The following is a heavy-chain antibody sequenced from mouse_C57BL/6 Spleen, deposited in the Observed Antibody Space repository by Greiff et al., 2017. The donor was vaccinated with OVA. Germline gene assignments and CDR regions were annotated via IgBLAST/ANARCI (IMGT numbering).Heavy chain of an antibody. J-gene: IGHJ4*01. CDR3: ARGDSSGLYAMDY. V-gene: IGHV5-17*01. CDR2: ISSGSSTI. CDR1: GFTFSDYG. D-gene: IGHD3-2*02. Sequence: EVMLVESGGGLVKPGGSLKLSCAASGFTFSDYGMHWVRQAPEKGLEWVAYISSGSSTIYYADTVKGRFTISRDNAKNTLFLQMTSLRSEDTAMYYCARGDSSGLYAMDYWGQGTSVTVSS.